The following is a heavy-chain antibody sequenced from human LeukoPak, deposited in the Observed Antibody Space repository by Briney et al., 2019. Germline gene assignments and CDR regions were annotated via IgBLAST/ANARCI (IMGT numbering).Heavy chain of an antibody. V-gene: IGHV3-9*01. J-gene: IGHJ4*02. CDR3: AKEYGSGKRRTHFDY. Sequence: PGGSLRLSCAASGFTFDDYAMHWVRQAPGKGLEWVSGISCISGNICYADSVKGRFTISRDNAKNSLYLQMTSLRAEDTALYYCAKEYGSGKRRTHFDYWGEGTLASVCS. CDR2: ISCISGNI. CDR1: GFTFDDYA. D-gene: IGHD3-10*01.